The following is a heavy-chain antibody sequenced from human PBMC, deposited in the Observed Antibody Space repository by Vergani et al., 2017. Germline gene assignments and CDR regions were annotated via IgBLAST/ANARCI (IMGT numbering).Heavy chain of an antibody. CDR3: GIAAAGTYYYYVDV. V-gene: IGHV3-30*03. Sequence: QVQLVESGGGVVQPGRSLRLSCAASGFTFSSYGMHWVRQAPGKGLEWVAVISYDGSNKYYADSVKGRFTISRDNSKNTLYLQMNSLRAEDTAVYYCGIAAAGTYYYYVDVWGKGTTVTVSS. J-gene: IGHJ6*03. CDR2: ISYDGSNK. D-gene: IGHD6-13*01. CDR1: GFTFSSYG.